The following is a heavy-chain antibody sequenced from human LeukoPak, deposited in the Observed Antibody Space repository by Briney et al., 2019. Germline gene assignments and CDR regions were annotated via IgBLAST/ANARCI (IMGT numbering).Heavy chain of an antibody. J-gene: IGHJ3*02. V-gene: IGHV3-23*01. CDR3: AKVPPAYYDFWGGRGPLDAFDI. CDR2: ITASGDST. CDR1: GFPFSSYS. D-gene: IGHD3-3*01. Sequence: PGGSLRLSCAGSGFPFSSYSISWVRQPPGKGLEGVSAITASGDSTYSEDSVKGRFTTSRDNSKNTLYLQMNSLRAEDTAVYYCAKVPPAYYDFWGGRGPLDAFDIWGQGTMVTVPS.